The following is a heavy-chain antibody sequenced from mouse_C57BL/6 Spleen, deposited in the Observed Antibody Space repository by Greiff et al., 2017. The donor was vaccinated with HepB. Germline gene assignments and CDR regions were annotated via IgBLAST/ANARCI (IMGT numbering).Heavy chain of an antibody. D-gene: IGHD2-5*01. CDR2: ISSGGSYT. Sequence: EVKLQESGGDSVKPGGSLKLSCAASGFTFSSYGMSWVRQTPDKRLEWVATISSGGSYTYYPDSVKGRFTISRDNAKNTLYLQMSSLKSEDTAMYYCARPYYSNYGYFDVWGTGTTVTVSS. J-gene: IGHJ1*03. CDR1: GFTFSSYG. CDR3: ARPYYSNYGYFDV. V-gene: IGHV5-6*01.